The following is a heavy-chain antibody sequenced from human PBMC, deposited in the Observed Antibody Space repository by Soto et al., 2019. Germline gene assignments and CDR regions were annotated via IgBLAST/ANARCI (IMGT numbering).Heavy chain of an antibody. CDR3: AKNPGYYYDSTGYHFDY. CDR2: ISYGGGTT. Sequence: GGSLRLSCAASEFTFSNYAMSWVRQAPGKGLEWVSAISYGGGTTYYADSVKGRFTISRDNSKNTLYLQMNSLRAEDTAVYYSAKNPGYYYDSTGYHFDYWGQGTLVTVS. CDR1: EFTFSNYA. V-gene: IGHV3-23*01. J-gene: IGHJ4*02. D-gene: IGHD3-22*01.